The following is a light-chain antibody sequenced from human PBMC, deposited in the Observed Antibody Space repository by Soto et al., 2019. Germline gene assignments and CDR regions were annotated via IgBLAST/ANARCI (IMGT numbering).Light chain of an antibody. V-gene: IGKV3-11*01. Sequence: IVLTQSPDTLSLSPGERATLSCRASQSVSSYLAWYQQKPGQAPRLLIYDASNRATGIPARFSGSGSGTDFTLTISSLEPEDFAVYYCQQRSNWPSITFGQGTRLEIK. CDR3: QQRSNWPSIT. CDR1: QSVSSY. CDR2: DAS. J-gene: IGKJ5*01.